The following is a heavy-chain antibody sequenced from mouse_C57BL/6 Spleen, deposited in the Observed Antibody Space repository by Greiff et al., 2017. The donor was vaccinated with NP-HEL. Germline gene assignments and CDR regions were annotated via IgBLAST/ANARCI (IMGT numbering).Heavy chain of an antibody. J-gene: IGHJ2*01. V-gene: IGHV5-4*01. CDR3: ARGGNYDY. D-gene: IGHD2-1*01. CDR1: GFTFSSYA. CDR2: ISAGGSYT. Sequence: EVQLVESGGGLVKPGGSLKLSCAASGFTFSSYAMSWVRQTPEKRLEWVATISAGGSYTYYPDNVKGRFTFSRDNTKNNLYLEVYHLKSEDTAMYYCARGGNYDYWGQGTTLTVSS.